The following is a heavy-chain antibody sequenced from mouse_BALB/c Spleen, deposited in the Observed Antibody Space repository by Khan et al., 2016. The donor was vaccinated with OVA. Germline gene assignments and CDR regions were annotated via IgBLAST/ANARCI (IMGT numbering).Heavy chain of an antibody. D-gene: IGHD2-14*01. J-gene: IGHJ2*01. Sequence: QIQLVQSGPELKKPGETVKISCKASGYTFTDYSMHWVKQAPGKGLKWMGGINTETGEPTYADDFKGRFAFSLETSASTAYLQINNLKNEDTATYFCARDRYDYFDYWGQGTTLTVSS. CDR3: ARDRYDYFDY. CDR2: INTETGEP. V-gene: IGHV9-2-1*01. CDR1: GYTFTDYS.